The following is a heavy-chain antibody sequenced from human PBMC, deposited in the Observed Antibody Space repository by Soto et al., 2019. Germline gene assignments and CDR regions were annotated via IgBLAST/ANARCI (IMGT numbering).Heavy chain of an antibody. CDR2: MNPNSGNT. J-gene: IGHJ6*02. D-gene: IGHD6-13*01. V-gene: IGHV1-8*01. Sequence: QVQLVQSGAEVKKPGASVKVSCKASGYTFTSYDINWVRQATGQGLEWMGWMNPNSGNTGYAQKFQGRVTMTRNTSMSTAYMELSSLRSEDTAVYYCARRGYSSSWYYYYYYGMDGWGQGTTVTVSS. CDR1: GYTFTSYD. CDR3: ARRGYSSSWYYYYYYGMDG.